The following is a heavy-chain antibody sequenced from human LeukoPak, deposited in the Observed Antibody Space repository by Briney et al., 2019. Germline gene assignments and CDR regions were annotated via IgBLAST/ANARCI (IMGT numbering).Heavy chain of an antibody. Sequence: GGPLRLSCAASGFTFSNYWMNWVRQAPGKGLEWVANKKQDGSEKFYVDSVKGRFTISRDNAKSSLYLQMNSLRVEDTAVYYCARVVSAVTGSPFDYWGQGTLVSVSS. CDR1: GFTFSNYW. CDR2: KKQDGSEK. V-gene: IGHV3-7*03. D-gene: IGHD3-9*01. J-gene: IGHJ4*02. CDR3: ARVVSAVTGSPFDY.